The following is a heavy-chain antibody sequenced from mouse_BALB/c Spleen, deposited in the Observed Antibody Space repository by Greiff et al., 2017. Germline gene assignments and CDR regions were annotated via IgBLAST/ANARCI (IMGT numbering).Heavy chain of an antibody. J-gene: IGHJ3*01. CDR1: GYTFTSYW. D-gene: IGHD1-1*02. Sequence: QVQLQQSGAELAKPGASVKMSCKASGYTFTSYWMHWVKQRPGQGLEWIGYINPSTGYTEYNQKFKDKATLTADKSSSTAYMQLSSLTSEDSAVYYCARWWASEAYWGQGTLVTVSA. CDR2: INPSTGYT. CDR3: ARWWASEAY. V-gene: IGHV1-7*01.